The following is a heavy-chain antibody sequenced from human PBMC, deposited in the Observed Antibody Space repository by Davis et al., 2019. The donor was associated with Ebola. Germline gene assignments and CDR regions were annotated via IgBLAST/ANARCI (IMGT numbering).Heavy chain of an antibody. Sequence: GESLKISCAGSGFTVSSNYMSWVRQAPGKGLEWVAVISYDGSNKYYADSVKGRFTISRDNSKNTLYLQMNSLRAEDTAVYYCAKGSVTIFGVAPDYYGMDVWGKGTTVTVSS. J-gene: IGHJ6*04. V-gene: IGHV3-30*18. D-gene: IGHD3-3*01. CDR3: AKGSVTIFGVAPDYYGMDV. CDR1: GFTVSSNY. CDR2: ISYDGSNK.